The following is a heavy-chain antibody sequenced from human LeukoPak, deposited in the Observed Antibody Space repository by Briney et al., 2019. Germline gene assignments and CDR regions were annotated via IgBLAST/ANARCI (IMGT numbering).Heavy chain of an antibody. J-gene: IGHJ5*02. CDR1: GFTFSSYA. V-gene: IGHV3-23*01. CDR2: ISGSGGST. D-gene: IGHD6-13*01. Sequence: GGSLRLSCAASGFTFSSYAMSWVRQAPGKGLEWFSAISGSGGSTYYPDSVKSRFTISRDNSKNTLYLQMNSLRAEDTAVYYCAKGTSYSSSRRRFDPWGQGTLVTVSS. CDR3: AKGTSYSSSRRRFDP.